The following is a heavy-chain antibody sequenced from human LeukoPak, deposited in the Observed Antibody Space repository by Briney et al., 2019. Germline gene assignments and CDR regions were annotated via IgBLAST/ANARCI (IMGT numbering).Heavy chain of an antibody. CDR3: AKNPQKGSWQPPYEYFQH. CDR1: GFSFNTYW. V-gene: IGHV3-74*01. Sequence: GGSLRLSCAASGFSFNTYWLHWVRQAPGKGLVWVSRINSDGSRTNYADSVKGRFTISRDNTKNTLFLQMNSLRAEDTAVYYCAKNPQKGSWQPPYEYFQHWGQGTLVTVSS. D-gene: IGHD1-26*01. J-gene: IGHJ1*01. CDR2: INSDGSRT.